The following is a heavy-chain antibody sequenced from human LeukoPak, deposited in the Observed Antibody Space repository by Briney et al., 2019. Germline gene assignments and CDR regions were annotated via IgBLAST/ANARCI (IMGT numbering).Heavy chain of an antibody. D-gene: IGHD3-10*01. CDR2: IFYSGST. V-gene: IGHV4-59*01. Sequence: SETLSLTCTVSGGSISSYYWSWIRQPPGKGLEWIGYIFYSGSTNYNPSLKSRVTISVDTSKNQFSLKLISVTAADTAVYYCAREWFGDHDAFEIWGPGTMVTVSS. J-gene: IGHJ3*02. CDR3: AREWFGDHDAFEI. CDR1: GGSISSYY.